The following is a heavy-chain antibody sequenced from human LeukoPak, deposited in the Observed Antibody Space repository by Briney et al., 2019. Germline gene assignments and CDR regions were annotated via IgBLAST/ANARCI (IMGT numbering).Heavy chain of an antibody. V-gene: IGHV4-38-2*02. CDR3: ARDQGYYGSGSYWNYYYYGMDV. CDR1: GYSISSGYY. D-gene: IGHD3-10*01. J-gene: IGHJ6*02. CDR2: IYHSGST. Sequence: SETLSRTCTVSGYSISSGYYWGWIRQPPGKGLEWIGSIYHSGSTYYNPSLKSRVTISVDTSKNQFSLKLSSVTAADTAVYYCARDQGYYGSGSYWNYYYYGMDVWGQGTTVTVSS.